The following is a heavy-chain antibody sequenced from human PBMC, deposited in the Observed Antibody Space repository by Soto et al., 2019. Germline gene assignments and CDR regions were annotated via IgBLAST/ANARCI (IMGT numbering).Heavy chain of an antibody. D-gene: IGHD6-25*01. V-gene: IGHV3-53*04. CDR2: IYSGGST. J-gene: IGHJ6*03. Sequence: PGGSLRLSVSASGFTFSSNDLSGARQAPGKGLEWVSVIYSGGSTYYADSVKGRFTISRHNSKNTLYLQMNSLRAEDTAVYYCARGRLYYYYYYMDVWGKGTTVTVSS. CDR3: ARGRLYYYYYYMDV. CDR1: GFTFSSND.